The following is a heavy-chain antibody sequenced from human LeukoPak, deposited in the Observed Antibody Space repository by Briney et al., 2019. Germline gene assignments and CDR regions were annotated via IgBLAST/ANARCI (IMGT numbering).Heavy chain of an antibody. D-gene: IGHD2-15*01. V-gene: IGHV3-48*03. CDR2: ISSSGSTI. CDR3: AKVARNCSGGSCSYNYYMDV. Sequence: PGGSLRLSCAASGFTFSSYEMNWVRQAPGKGLEWVSYISSSGSTIYYADSVKGRFTIPRDNSKNTLYLQMKSLRAEDTAMYYCAKVARNCSGGSCSYNYYMDVWGKGTTVTVSS. CDR1: GFTFSSYE. J-gene: IGHJ6*03.